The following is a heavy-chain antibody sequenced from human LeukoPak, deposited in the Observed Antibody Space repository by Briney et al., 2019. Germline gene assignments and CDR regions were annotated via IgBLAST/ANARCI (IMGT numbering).Heavy chain of an antibody. CDR2: IYYSGST. Sequence: PSQTLSLTCTVSGGSISSYYWSWIRQPPGKGLEWIGYIYYSGSTNYNPSLKSRVTISVDTSKNQFSLKLSSVTAADTAVYYCARLAARSPRYCSGGSCYLRVFDYWGQGTLVTVSS. CDR1: GGSISSYY. J-gene: IGHJ4*02. CDR3: ARLAARSPRYCSGGSCYLRVFDY. V-gene: IGHV4-59*08. D-gene: IGHD2-15*01.